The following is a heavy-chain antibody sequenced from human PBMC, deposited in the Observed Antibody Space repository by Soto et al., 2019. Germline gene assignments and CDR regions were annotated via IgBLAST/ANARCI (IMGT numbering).Heavy chain of an antibody. CDR2: ISNDEKIK. D-gene: IGHD6-6*01. CDR3: ARGHRGVLDY. J-gene: IGHJ4*02. CDR1: GFNFGNFV. V-gene: IGHV3-30*12. Sequence: ESGGGVVQPGGSLRLSCEVSGFNFGNFVMHWVRQAPGKGLEWVTVISNDEKIKQDSVWGRFAVARDNAKNTLYLQLTSLRDEDTAIYYCARGHRGVLDYWGRGTLVTVSS.